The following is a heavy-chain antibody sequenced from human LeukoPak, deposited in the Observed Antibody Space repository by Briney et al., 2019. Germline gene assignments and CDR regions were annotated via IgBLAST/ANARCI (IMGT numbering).Heavy chain of an antibody. CDR3: ARGDVLDSSVHNWFDS. CDR2: INPSGGST. D-gene: IGHD3-22*01. J-gene: IGHJ5*01. V-gene: IGHV1-46*01. CDR1: GYTFTSYY. Sequence: ASVKVSCKTSGYTFTSYYMHWVRQAPGQGLEWMGIINPSGGSTTYAQKFQGRVTMTRDTSTSTVYMELSSLRSEDTALYYCARGDVLDSSVHNWFDSWGQGTLVIVSS.